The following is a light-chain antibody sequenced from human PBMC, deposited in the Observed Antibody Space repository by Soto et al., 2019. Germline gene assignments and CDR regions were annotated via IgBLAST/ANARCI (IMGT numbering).Light chain of an antibody. CDR3: QETYSTLGT. V-gene: IGKV1-39*01. J-gene: IGKJ2*01. CDR2: AAS. CDR1: QSINNY. Sequence: DIQMTQSPSSLSASVRDRVTITCRASQSINNYLNWYQQKPGKAPKVLIYAASSLESGVPSRFSGGGSETEFSLTISSLQPEDFATYYCQETYSTLGTFGQGTKLEIK.